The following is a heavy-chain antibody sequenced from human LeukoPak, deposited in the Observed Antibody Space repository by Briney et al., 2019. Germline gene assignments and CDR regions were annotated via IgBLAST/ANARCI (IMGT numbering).Heavy chain of an antibody. J-gene: IGHJ4*02. Sequence: GGSLRLSCAASGFIFSTYAMYWVRQAPGKGLEWVSAIDGSGVYTYYVDSVKGRFTISRDNSKNTLYLQMNSLRADDTAVYYCAKEAEPTAKAFHYWGQGNLVTVSS. CDR1: GFIFSTYA. CDR2: IDGSGVYT. V-gene: IGHV3-23*01. D-gene: IGHD2-2*01. CDR3: AKEAEPTAKAFHY.